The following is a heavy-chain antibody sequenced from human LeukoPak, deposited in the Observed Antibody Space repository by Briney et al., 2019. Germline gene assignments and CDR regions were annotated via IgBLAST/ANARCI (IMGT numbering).Heavy chain of an antibody. V-gene: IGHV5-51*01. CDR3: ARHHSNYDFWSGYYGYMDV. CDR2: IYPGDSDT. D-gene: IGHD3-3*01. Sequence: GESLKISCKGSGYSFTSYWIGWVRQMPGKGLEWMGIIYPGDSDTRYSPSFQGQVTISADKSISTAYLQWSSLKASDTAMYYCARHHSNYDFWSGYYGYMDVWGKGTTVTVSS. J-gene: IGHJ6*03. CDR1: GYSFTSYW.